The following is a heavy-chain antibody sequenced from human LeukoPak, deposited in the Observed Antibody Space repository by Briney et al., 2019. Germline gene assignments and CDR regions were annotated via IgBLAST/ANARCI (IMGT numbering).Heavy chain of an antibody. CDR2: ISSGSSYI. Sequence: GGSLRLSCAASGFTFSGYSMNWVRQAPGKGLEWVSSISSGSSYIYYADSLRGRFTISRDNAKSSLYLQMNSLRAEDTAVYYCAREGDGYNYPFYWGQGTLVTVSS. J-gene: IGHJ4*02. CDR1: GFTFSGYS. V-gene: IGHV3-21*04. D-gene: IGHD5-24*01. CDR3: AREGDGYNYPFY.